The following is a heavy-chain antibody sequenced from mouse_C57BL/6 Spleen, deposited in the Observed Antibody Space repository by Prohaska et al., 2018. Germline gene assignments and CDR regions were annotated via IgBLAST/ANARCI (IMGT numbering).Heavy chain of an antibody. V-gene: IGHV3-6*01. CDR2: ISDDGSN. D-gene: IGHD1-1*01. CDR1: GYSITICYY. J-gene: IGHJ1*03. Sequence: DVQLQESGPGLVKPSQSLSLTCSVTGYSITICYYWNCHRQFPGNKLEWLGYISDDGSNNYNSSIKNRISITRDTSKNQFFLKLNSVTTEDTATYYCASITTVVAYWYCDVWGTGTTVTVTS. CDR3: ASITTVVAYWYCDV.